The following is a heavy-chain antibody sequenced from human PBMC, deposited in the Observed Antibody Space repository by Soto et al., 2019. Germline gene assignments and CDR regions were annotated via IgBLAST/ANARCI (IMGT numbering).Heavy chain of an antibody. Sequence: PSETLSLTCTVSGDSVSNGYFYWSWIRQPPGKGLDWIGYIYHSGSTYYNPSLKSRVTISVDRSKNQFSLKLSSVTAADTAVYYCVRVPDYWGQGTQVTVSS. CDR2: IYHSGST. CDR3: VRVPDY. CDR1: GDSVSNGYFY. V-gene: IGHV4-30-2*01. J-gene: IGHJ4*02.